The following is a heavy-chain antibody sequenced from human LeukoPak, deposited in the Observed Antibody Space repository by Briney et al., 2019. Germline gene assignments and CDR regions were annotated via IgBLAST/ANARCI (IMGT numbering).Heavy chain of an antibody. Sequence: SVKVSCKTSGGTFRSHIFSWVRQAPGQGLEWMGRITPVIDSAKYAQKFRDRLTITADTSTGTAYMELSSLTPDDTALYYCTRVNLRGSQYNWSDPWGQGTLVIVSS. V-gene: IGHV1-69*08. CDR2: ITPVIDSA. CDR3: TRVNLRGSQYNWSDP. CDR1: GGTFRSHI. D-gene: IGHD1-26*01. J-gene: IGHJ5*02.